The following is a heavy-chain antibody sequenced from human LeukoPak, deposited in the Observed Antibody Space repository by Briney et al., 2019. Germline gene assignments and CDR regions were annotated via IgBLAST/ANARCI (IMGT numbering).Heavy chain of an antibody. Sequence: GGSLRLSCAASGFTFSSYAMSWVRQALGKGLEWVSAISGSGGSTYYADSVKGRFTISRDNSKNTLYLQMNSLRAEDTAVYYCATQPDFWSGYSDDYWGQGTLVTVSS. CDR3: ATQPDFWSGYSDDY. D-gene: IGHD3-3*01. CDR2: ISGSGGST. V-gene: IGHV3-23*01. CDR1: GFTFSSYA. J-gene: IGHJ4*02.